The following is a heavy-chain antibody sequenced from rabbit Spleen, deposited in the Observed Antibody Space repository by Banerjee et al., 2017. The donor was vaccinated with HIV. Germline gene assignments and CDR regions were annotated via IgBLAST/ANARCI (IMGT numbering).Heavy chain of an antibody. J-gene: IGHJ4*01. CDR2: IDTGKP. V-gene: IGHV1S40*01. CDR3: ARDLVGVIGWNFYL. Sequence: QSLEESGGDLVKPGASLTLTCIASGVSFSGDSYMCWVRQAPGRGLEWIACIDTGKPVYATWAKGRFTISRTSSTTVTLRMTSLTAADRATYFCARDLVGVIGWNFYLWGPGTLVTVS. CDR1: GVSFSGDSY. D-gene: IGHD1-1*01.